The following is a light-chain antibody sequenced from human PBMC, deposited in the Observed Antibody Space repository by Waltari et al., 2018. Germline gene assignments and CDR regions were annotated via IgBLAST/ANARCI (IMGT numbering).Light chain of an antibody. CDR2: GAS. CDR3: QQYGSSPRT. J-gene: IGKJ1*01. Sequence: EIVLTQSPGTLSLSPGESATLSCRTSQSVTRALAWYQQKPGQAPRLLIYGASNRATGIPDRFSGSGSGTDFSLTISSLEPEDFAVYYCQQYGSSPRTFGQGTKVEVK. CDR1: QSVTRA. V-gene: IGKV3-20*01.